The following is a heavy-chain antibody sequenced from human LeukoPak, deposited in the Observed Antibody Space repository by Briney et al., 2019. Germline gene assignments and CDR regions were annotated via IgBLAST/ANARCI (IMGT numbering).Heavy chain of an antibody. CDR2: FDPEDGET. CDR1: GYTLTELS. V-gene: IGHV1-24*01. J-gene: IGHJ5*02. D-gene: IGHD2-2*01. CDR3: ATDHGCSSTSCYARWFDP. Sequence: ASVTVSCKVSGYTLTELSMHWVRQAPGKGLEWMGGFDPEDGETIYAQKFQGRVTMTEDTSTDTAYMEPSSLRSEDTAVYYCATDHGCSSTSCYARWFDPWGQGTLVTVSS.